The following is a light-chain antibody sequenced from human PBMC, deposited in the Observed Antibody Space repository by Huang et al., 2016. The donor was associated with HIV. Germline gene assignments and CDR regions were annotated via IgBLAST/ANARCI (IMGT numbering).Light chain of an antibody. J-gene: IGKJ1*01. CDR1: QSVTNY. Sequence: DIQMTQSPSSLSASVGDRVTITCRASQSVTNYLNWYQQKPGKAPKLLIFGSSNLQSGVPSRFSGSGSGTDFTLTISSLEPEDFATYYCQQSYIAPLTFGQGTKVEIK. V-gene: IGKV1-39*01. CDR3: QQSYIAPLT. CDR2: GSS.